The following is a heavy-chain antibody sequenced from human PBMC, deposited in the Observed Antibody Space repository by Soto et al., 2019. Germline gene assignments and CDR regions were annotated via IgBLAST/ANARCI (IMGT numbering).Heavy chain of an antibody. Sequence: EVQLLESGGGLVQPGGSLRLSCAASGFTFNNYAMTWVRQAPGKGLEWVSAISGGGDTTSYADSVKGRFTVSRDGSKNTLYLQMSSLRAEDSALYYCAKGRGGSGSLTPRFGFWGQGTLVTVSS. V-gene: IGHV3-23*01. CDR3: AKGRGGSGSLTPRFGF. D-gene: IGHD3-10*01. CDR2: ISGGGDTT. CDR1: GFTFNNYA. J-gene: IGHJ4*02.